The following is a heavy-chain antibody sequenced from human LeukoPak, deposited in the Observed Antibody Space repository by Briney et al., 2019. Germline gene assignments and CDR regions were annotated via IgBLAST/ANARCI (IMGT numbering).Heavy chain of an antibody. CDR2: IYYSGST. J-gene: IGHJ6*02. Sequence: SETLSLTCAISGGSISSGGYSWSWIRQPPGKGLEWIGYIYYSGSTYDNPSLKSRVTISVDTSKNQFSLKLNSVTAADTAVYYCARGRLSSYYYYYGMDVWGQGTTVTVSS. CDR3: ARGRLSSYYYYYGMDV. V-gene: IGHV4-30-2*05. D-gene: IGHD6-13*01. CDR1: GGSISSGGYS.